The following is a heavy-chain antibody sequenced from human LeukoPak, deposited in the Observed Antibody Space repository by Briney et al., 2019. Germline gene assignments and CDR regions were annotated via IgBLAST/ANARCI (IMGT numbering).Heavy chain of an antibody. CDR3: ARDIDDVGALLDF. CDR1: DDSISNNRYF. J-gene: IGHJ4*02. V-gene: IGHV4-39*07. D-gene: IGHD1-26*01. CDR2: INYSGRT. Sequence: PSETLSLTCTISDDSISNNRYFWARIRQPPGKGLEWIGSINYSGRTYYNPSLKSRLTMSVDTAKRQFSLKLISVTAADTALYYCARDIDDVGALLDFWGQGTLVTVSS.